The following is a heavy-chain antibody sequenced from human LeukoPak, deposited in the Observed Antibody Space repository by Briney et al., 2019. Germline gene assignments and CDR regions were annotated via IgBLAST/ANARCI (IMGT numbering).Heavy chain of an antibody. V-gene: IGHV4-34*01. D-gene: IGHD3-22*01. J-gene: IGHJ4*02. CDR2: INHSGST. CDR1: GGSFSGYY. CDR3: ARGLYSSGYSY. Sequence: SETLSLTCAVYGGSFSGYYWSWIRQPPGKGLEWIGEINHSGSTNYNPSLKSRVTISVDTSKNQFSLKLSSVTAADTAVHYCARGLYSSGYSYWGQGTLVTVSS.